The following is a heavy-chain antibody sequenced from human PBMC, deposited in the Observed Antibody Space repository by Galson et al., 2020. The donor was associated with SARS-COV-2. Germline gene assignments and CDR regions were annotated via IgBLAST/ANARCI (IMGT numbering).Heavy chain of an antibody. J-gene: IGHJ6*03. CDR3: VLQWDFWSGDRYMDV. Sequence: GGSLRLSCAASGFTFDDYGMSWVRQAPGKGLEWVSGINWNGGSTGYADSVKGRFTISRDNAKNSLYLQMNSLRAEDTALYHCVLQWDFWSGDRYMDVWGKGTTVTVSS. V-gene: IGHV3-20*01. D-gene: IGHD3-3*01. CDR2: INWNGGST. CDR1: GFTFDDYG.